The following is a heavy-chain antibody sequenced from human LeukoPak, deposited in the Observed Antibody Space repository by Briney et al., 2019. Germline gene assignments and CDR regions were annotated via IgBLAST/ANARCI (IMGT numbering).Heavy chain of an antibody. V-gene: IGHV1-69*13. D-gene: IGHD2-2*01. Sequence: SVWVSCKESGGAFSSYAISWVRQAPGQGLGWVGGIFPIFGTASYAQKFQGRVTITADESMSTAYMELSSLRSEDTAVYYCARGGYCSSTSCYHPYNWFDPWGQGTLVTVSS. J-gene: IGHJ5*02. CDR2: IFPIFGTA. CDR3: ARGGYCSSTSCYHPYNWFDP. CDR1: GGAFSSYA.